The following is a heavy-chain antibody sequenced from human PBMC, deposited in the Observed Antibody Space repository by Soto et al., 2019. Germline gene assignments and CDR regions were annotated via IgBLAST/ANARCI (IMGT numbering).Heavy chain of an antibody. CDR3: ASDYYGSGSYSRYYYYGMDV. CDR2: ISSSGSTI. CDR1: GFTFSDYY. J-gene: IGHJ6*02. Sequence: GGSLRLSCAASGFTFSDYYMSWIRQAPGKGLEWVSYISSSGSTIYCADSVKGRFTISRDNAKNSLYLQMNSLRAEDTAVYYCASDYYGSGSYSRYYYYGMDVWGQGTTVTVSS. D-gene: IGHD3-10*01. V-gene: IGHV3-11*01.